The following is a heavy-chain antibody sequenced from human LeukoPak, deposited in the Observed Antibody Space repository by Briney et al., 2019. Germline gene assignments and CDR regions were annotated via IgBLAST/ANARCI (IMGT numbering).Heavy chain of an antibody. J-gene: IGHJ3*02. D-gene: IGHD3-22*01. CDR1: GGTFSSYA. V-gene: IGHV1-69*04. CDR2: IIPILGIA. Sequence: SVKVSCKASGGTFSSYAISWVRQAPGQGLEWMGRIIPILGIANYAQKFQDRVTMTRDTSTSTVYMELSSLRSEDTAVYYCARVKPNYYDSSAYGTFDIWGQGTMVTVSS. CDR3: ARVKPNYYDSSAYGTFDI.